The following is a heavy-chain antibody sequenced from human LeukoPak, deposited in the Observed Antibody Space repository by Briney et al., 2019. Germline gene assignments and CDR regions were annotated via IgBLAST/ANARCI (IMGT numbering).Heavy chain of an antibody. D-gene: IGHD3-9*01. V-gene: IGHV4-59*08. CDR1: GGSISSFY. Sequence: SETLSLTCTVSGGSISSFYWSWIRQPPGKGLEWIGYIYYSGTTNYNPSHKSRVTISVDTSKNQFSLKLSSVTAADTAVYYCARRSNYDLLTGNRDYFDSWGQGTLVTVSS. CDR3: ARRSNYDLLTGNRDYFDS. J-gene: IGHJ4*02. CDR2: IYYSGTT.